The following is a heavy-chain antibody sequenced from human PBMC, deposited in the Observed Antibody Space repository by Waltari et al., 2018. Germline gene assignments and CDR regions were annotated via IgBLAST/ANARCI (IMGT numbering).Heavy chain of an antibody. V-gene: IGHV4-38-2*01. CDR3: ARVSVVVPAAPRYYMDV. CDR1: GYSISSGYY. CDR2: IYHSGST. D-gene: IGHD2-2*01. Sequence: QVQLQESGPGLVKPSETLSLTCAVSGYSISSGYYWGWIRQPPGKGLEWIGSIYHSGSTYYNPSLKSRVTISVDTSKNQFSLKLSSVTAADTAVYYCARVSVVVPAAPRYYMDVWGKGTTVTVSS. J-gene: IGHJ6*03.